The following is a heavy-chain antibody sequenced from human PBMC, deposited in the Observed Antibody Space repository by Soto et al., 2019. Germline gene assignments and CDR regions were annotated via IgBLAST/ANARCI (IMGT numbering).Heavy chain of an antibody. Sequence: GESLKISCKGSGHSFTSYWIGWVCQMPGKGLEWMGIIYPGDSDTRYSPSFQGQVTISADKSISTAYLQWSSLKASDTAMYYCARSQYSNYPYYYYGMDVWGQGTTVTVSS. CDR1: GHSFTSYW. CDR3: ARSQYSNYPYYYYGMDV. J-gene: IGHJ6*02. CDR2: IYPGDSDT. D-gene: IGHD4-4*01. V-gene: IGHV5-51*01.